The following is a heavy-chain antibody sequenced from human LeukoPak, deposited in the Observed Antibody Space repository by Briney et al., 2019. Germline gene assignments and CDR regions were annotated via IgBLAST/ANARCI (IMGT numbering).Heavy chain of an antibody. V-gene: IGHV3-11*01. J-gene: IGHJ4*02. CDR1: GFTFGDYY. CDR3: AIGNYRALY. CDR2: ISSSGSNR. Sequence: GGSLRLSSAASGFTFGDYYMTWIRQAPGQGLEWVSYISSSGSNRYYADSVKGRFTISRDNAQNSLYLQMNSLRAEDSAVYYCAIGNYRALYWGQGTLVTVSS. D-gene: IGHD1-7*01.